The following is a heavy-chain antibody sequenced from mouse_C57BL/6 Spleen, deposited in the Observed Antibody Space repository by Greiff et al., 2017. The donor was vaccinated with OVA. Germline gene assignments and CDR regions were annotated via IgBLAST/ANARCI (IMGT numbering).Heavy chain of an antibody. CDR3: ARYWDEGNYYAMDY. CDR1: GYAFTNYL. Sequence: VQLQQSGAELVRPGTSVKVSCKASGYAFTNYLIEWVKQRPGQGLEWIGVINPGSGGTNYNEKFKGKATLTADKSSSTAYMQLSSLTSEDSAVYFCARYWDEGNYYAMDYWGQGTSVTVSS. CDR2: INPGSGGT. D-gene: IGHD4-1*01. V-gene: IGHV1-54*01. J-gene: IGHJ4*01.